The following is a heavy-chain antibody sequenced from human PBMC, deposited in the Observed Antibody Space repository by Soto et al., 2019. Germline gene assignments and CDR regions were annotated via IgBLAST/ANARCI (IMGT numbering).Heavy chain of an antibody. D-gene: IGHD3-22*01. CDR2: IYFSGDT. CDR1: GGSLSGYY. Sequence: ETLSLTCHVSGGSLSGYYWSWIRQPAGKGLEWIGRIYFSGDTHYNPSLKSRVTMSIDSSKNQFSLRLTSVTATDTAVYSCARGVVIPTIDAFDLWGQGTLVTV. CDR3: ARGVVIPTIDAFDL. V-gene: IGHV4-4*07. J-gene: IGHJ3*01.